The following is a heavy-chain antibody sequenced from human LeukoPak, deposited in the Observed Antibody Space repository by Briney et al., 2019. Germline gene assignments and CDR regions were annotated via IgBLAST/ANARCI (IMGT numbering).Heavy chain of an antibody. CDR1: GFTFDDYA. D-gene: IGHD1-26*01. Sequence: QPGRSLRLSCAASGFTFDDYAMHWARQAPGKGLEWVSGISWNSGSIGYADSVKGRFTISRDNAKNSLYLQTNSLRAEDMALYYCAKGPGLGGTLGGAFDIWGQGTMVTVSS. CDR2: ISWNSGSI. V-gene: IGHV3-9*03. CDR3: AKGPGLGGTLGGAFDI. J-gene: IGHJ3*02.